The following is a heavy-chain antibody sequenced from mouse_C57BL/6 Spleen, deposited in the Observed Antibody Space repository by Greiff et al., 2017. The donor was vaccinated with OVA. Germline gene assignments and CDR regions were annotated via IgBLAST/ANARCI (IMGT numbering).Heavy chain of an antibody. CDR1: GFSFNTYA. CDR3: VRQGLYSYAMDY. V-gene: IGHV10-1*01. J-gene: IGHJ4*01. CDR2: IRSKSNNYAT. Sequence: EVMLVESGGGLVQPKGSLKLSCAASGFSFNTYAMNWVRQAPGKGLEWVARIRSKSNNYATYYADSVKDRFTISRDDSESMLYLQMNNLKTEDTAMYYCVRQGLYSYAMDYWGQGTSVTVSS. D-gene: IGHD1-1*01.